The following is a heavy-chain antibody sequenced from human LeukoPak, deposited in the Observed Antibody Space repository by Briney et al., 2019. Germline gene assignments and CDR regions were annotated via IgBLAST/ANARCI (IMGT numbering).Heavy chain of an antibody. CDR3: ARHFLGAPPDIAV. D-gene: IGHD1-14*01. CDR2: IDPSDSYT. J-gene: IGHJ6*02. V-gene: IGHV5-10-1*01. Sequence: HGESLKIPSKASGYSFTSYLISGVRQIPGKGREGMGMIDPSDSYTKYSPSFQGHVTISDDQSISTAYLQWSSLTASDTAMYYCARHFLGAPPDIAVWGQGTTVPVTS. CDR1: GYSFTSYL.